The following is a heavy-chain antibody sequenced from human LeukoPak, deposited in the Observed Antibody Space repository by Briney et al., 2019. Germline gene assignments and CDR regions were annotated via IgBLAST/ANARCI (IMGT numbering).Heavy chain of an antibody. V-gene: IGHV3-48*01. Sequence: GGSLRLSCAASGFTFSSYSMNWVRQAPGKGLEWVSYISSSSSTIYYADSVKGRFTISRDNAKNSLYLQMNSLRAEDTAVYYCARSGYYYGSGSYYNDNWFDPWGQGTLVTVSS. D-gene: IGHD3-10*01. CDR3: ARSGYYYGSGSYYNDNWFDP. CDR2: ISSSSSTI. J-gene: IGHJ5*02. CDR1: GFTFSSYS.